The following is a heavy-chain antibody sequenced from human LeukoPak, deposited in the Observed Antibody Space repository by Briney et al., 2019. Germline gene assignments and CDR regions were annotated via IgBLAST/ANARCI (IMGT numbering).Heavy chain of an antibody. CDR1: GFTFRTYS. Sequence: GGSLRLSCAASGFTFRTYSMNWVRQAPGKGLEWVSYISSSSSTIYYADSVKGRFTISRDNAKNSLYLQMNSLRAEDTAVYYCARLIAVAGNRPDYWGQGTLVTVSS. J-gene: IGHJ4*02. CDR3: ARLIAVAGNRPDY. V-gene: IGHV3-48*04. CDR2: ISSSSSTI. D-gene: IGHD6-19*01.